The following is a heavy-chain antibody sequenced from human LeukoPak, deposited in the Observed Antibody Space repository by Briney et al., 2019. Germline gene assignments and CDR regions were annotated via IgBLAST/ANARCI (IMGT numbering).Heavy chain of an antibody. CDR3: ARRGYCSSTSCYEYWFDP. Sequence: PSETLSLTCTVSGGSISSSSYYWGWIRQPPGKGLEWIGIIYYTGSTYYNPSLKSRLTISVDTSKNQFSLKLSSVTATDTAVYYCARRGYCSSTSCYEYWFDPWGQGTLVTVSS. CDR1: GGSISSSSYY. J-gene: IGHJ5*02. D-gene: IGHD2-2*01. V-gene: IGHV4-39*01. CDR2: IYYTGST.